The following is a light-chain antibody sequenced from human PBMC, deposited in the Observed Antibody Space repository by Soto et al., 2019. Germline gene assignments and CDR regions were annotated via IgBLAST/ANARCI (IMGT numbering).Light chain of an antibody. CDR1: QSVSSN. CDR2: GAS. CDR3: QHYNTWPPWT. V-gene: IGKV3-15*01. J-gene: IGKJ1*01. Sequence: EIVMTQSPATLSVSPGERATLSCRASQSVSSNLAWYQQKPGQAPRLLIYGASTRTTGVPARFSGSGSGTEFTLTISSLQSEDSAVYCCQHYNTWPPWTFGQGTKVEIK.